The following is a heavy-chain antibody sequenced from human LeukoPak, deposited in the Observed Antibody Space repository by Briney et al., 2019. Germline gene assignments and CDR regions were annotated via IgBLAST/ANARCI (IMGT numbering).Heavy chain of an antibody. J-gene: IGHJ5*02. D-gene: IGHD6-19*01. CDR3: ARECRGQWLAYTYNWFDP. CDR2: IYYSGST. CDR1: GGSISSYY. V-gene: IGHV4-59*01. Sequence: PSETLSLTCTVSGGSISSYYWSWIRQPPGKGLEWIGYIYYSGSTNYNPSLKSRVTISVDTSKNQFSLKLSSVTAADTAVYYCARECRGQWLAYTYNWFDPWGQGTLVTVSS.